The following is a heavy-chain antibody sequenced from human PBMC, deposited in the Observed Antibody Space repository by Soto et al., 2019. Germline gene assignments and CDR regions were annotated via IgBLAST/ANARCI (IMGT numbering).Heavy chain of an antibody. CDR2: INHSGST. D-gene: IGHD3-3*01. CDR3: ARGRTIFGVVTGGYYMDV. Sequence: SETLSLTCAVYGGSFSGYYWSWIRQPPGKGLEWIGEINHSGSTNYNPSLKSRVTISVDTSKNQFPLKLSSVTAADTAVYYCARGRTIFGVVTGGYYMDVWGKGTTVTVSS. V-gene: IGHV4-34*01. CDR1: GGSFSGYY. J-gene: IGHJ6*03.